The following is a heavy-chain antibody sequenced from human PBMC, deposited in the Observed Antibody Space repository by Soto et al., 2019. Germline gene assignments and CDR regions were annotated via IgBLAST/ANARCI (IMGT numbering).Heavy chain of an antibody. CDR1: GFTFSRYE. V-gene: IGHV3-48*03. CDR3: ATGLTVFGVPVDV. CDR2: ISDSGGNT. D-gene: IGHD3-3*01. J-gene: IGHJ6*01. Sequence: GGYLRLSCAASGFTFSRYEMNWVRQAPGKGLEWLSYISDSGGNTYYADSVKGRFSISRDNAENSLYLQMNSLRAENTAVYYCATGLTVFGVPVDVWGQGTTVTVSS.